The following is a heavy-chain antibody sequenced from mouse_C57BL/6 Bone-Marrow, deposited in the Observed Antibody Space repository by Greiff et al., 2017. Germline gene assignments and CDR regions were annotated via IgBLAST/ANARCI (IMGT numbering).Heavy chain of an antibody. V-gene: IGHV1-69*01. Sequence: QVQLQQPGAELVMPGASVKLSCKASGYTFTSYWMHWVKQRPGQGLEWIGEIDPSDSYTNYNQKFKGKSTLAVDKSSSAAYMQLSSLTSEDSAVXYCARSSYDSNLYAIDYWGQGTTVTVSS. CDR3: ARSSYDSNLYAIDY. CDR1: GYTFTSYW. D-gene: IGHD2-5*01. J-gene: IGHJ4*01. CDR2: IDPSDSYT.